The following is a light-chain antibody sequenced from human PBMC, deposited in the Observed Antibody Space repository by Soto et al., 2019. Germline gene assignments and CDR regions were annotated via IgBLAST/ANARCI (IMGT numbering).Light chain of an antibody. CDR1: QSVSSN. Sequence: EIVMTQSPATLSVSPGERATLSCRASQSVSSNLAWYQQKPGQDPRLLIYGASTRATGIPARFSCSGSGTEFTLTISSLQSEDFAVYYCQQYNNWPRTFGQGTKVEIK. J-gene: IGKJ1*01. V-gene: IGKV3-15*01. CDR3: QQYNNWPRT. CDR2: GAS.